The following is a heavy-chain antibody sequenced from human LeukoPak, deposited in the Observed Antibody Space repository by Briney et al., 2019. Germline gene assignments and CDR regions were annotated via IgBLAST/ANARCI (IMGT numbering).Heavy chain of an antibody. CDR1: GFTFSSYG. Sequence: GGSLRLSCAASGFTFSSYGMHWVRQAPGKGLEWVAVISYDGSNKYYADSVKGRFTISRDDSKNTLYLQMNSLRAEDTAVYYCAKDFINLWGQGTLVTLSS. V-gene: IGHV3-30*18. J-gene: IGHJ4*02. CDR3: AKDFINL. CDR2: ISYDGSNK.